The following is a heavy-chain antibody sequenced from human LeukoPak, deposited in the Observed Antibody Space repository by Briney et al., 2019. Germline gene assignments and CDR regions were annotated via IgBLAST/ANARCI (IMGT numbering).Heavy chain of an antibody. CDR2: VYYTGRT. CDR3: ARGHSSGWYEPFDY. V-gene: IGHV4-59*08. Sequence: SETLSLTCSVSDGSTTGYYWSWIRQPPGKGLEWIAYVYYTGRTLYNPSLESRVTISVDTSKTQFSLTVTSVTAADTAVYYCARGHSSGWYEPFDYWGQGTLVTVSS. D-gene: IGHD6-19*01. J-gene: IGHJ4*02. CDR1: DGSTTGYY.